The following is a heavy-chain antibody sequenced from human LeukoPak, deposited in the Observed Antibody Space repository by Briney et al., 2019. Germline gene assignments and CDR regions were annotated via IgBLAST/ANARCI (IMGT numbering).Heavy chain of an antibody. CDR2: ISAYNGNT. CDR1: GYTFTSYG. J-gene: IGHJ4*02. V-gene: IGHV1-18*01. CDR3: ARAKENYHAHYFDY. Sequence: SVKVSCKASGYTFTSYGISWVRQAPGQGLEWMGWISAYNGNTNYARKLQGRVTMTTDTSTSTAYMELRSLRSDDTAVYYCARAKENYHAHYFDYWGQGTLVTVSS. D-gene: IGHD1-7*01.